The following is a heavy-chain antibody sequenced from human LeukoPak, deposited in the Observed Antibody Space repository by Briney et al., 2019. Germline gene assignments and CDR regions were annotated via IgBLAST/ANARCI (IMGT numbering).Heavy chain of an antibody. Sequence: ETLSLTCAVYGGSFSGYYWSWIRQPPGKGLEWIGEINHSGSTNYNPSLKSRVTISVDTSKNQFSLKLSSVTAADTAVYYCARDLYYGDYGHWFDPWGQGTLVTVSS. CDR2: INHSGST. V-gene: IGHV4-34*01. J-gene: IGHJ5*02. D-gene: IGHD4-17*01. CDR1: GGSFSGYY. CDR3: ARDLYYGDYGHWFDP.